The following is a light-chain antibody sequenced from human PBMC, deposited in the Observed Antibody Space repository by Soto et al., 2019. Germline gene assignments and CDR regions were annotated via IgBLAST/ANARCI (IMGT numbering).Light chain of an antibody. J-gene: IGLJ2*01. CDR3: SSYSTSSTPVV. CDR1: SSDVGFYNY. Sequence: QLVLTQPASVSGSPGQSITISCTGTSSDVGFYNYVSWYQQHPGKAPQLMIYEVSNRPSGVSNRFSGSKSGNTASLTISGLQAEDEADYYCSSYSTSSTPVVFGGGTKLTVL. CDR2: EVS. V-gene: IGLV2-14*01.